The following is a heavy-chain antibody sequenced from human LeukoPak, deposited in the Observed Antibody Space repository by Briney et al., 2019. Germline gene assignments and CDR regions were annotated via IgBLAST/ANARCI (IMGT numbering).Heavy chain of an antibody. CDR2: IYYSGST. Sequence: SETLSLTCTVSGGSIRSNNFYWGWIRQPPGKGLEWIASIYYSGSTSYNPSLESRVTISVDTSKNHFSLKLSSVTAADTAVYYCARGYFSSWYINWFDPWGQGTLVTVSS. CDR1: GGSIRSNNFY. D-gene: IGHD6-13*01. CDR3: ARGYFSSWYINWFDP. J-gene: IGHJ5*02. V-gene: IGHV4-39*02.